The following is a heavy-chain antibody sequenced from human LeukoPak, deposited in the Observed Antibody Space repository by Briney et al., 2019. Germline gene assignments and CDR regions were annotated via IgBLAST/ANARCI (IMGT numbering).Heavy chain of an antibody. Sequence: SVKVSCKASGGTFSSYAISWARQAPGQGLEWMGGIIPIFGTANYAQKFQGRVTITADKSTSTAYMELSSLRSEDTAVYYCARNTYYYDSSAHSLDYWGQGTLVTVSS. D-gene: IGHD3-22*01. J-gene: IGHJ4*02. V-gene: IGHV1-69*06. CDR1: GGTFSSYA. CDR2: IIPIFGTA. CDR3: ARNTYYYDSSAHSLDY.